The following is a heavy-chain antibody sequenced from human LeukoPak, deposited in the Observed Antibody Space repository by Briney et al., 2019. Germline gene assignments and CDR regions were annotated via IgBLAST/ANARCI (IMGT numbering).Heavy chain of an antibody. V-gene: IGHV3-48*02. CDR3: AADKDCAADY. CDR2: INGGSDTI. CDR1: GFTFSCYS. J-gene: IGHJ4*02. Sequence: GGTLRLSCAASGFTFSCYSMNWDPQATGKGLVWVSYINGGSDTISYADFVNGRFSISRDNAKNTLYLQMSSLRDKDTAVYYCAADKDCAADYCGQGTLVTISS. D-gene: IGHD2-21*02.